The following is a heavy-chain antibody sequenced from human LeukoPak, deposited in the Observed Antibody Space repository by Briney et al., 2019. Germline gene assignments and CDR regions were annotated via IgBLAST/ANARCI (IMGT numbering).Heavy chain of an antibody. V-gene: IGHV3-7*01. CDR2: IKQDGSEK. CDR1: GFTFSSYW. D-gene: IGHD4-11*01. J-gene: IGHJ4*02. CDR3: AREALRVTPYYFDY. Sequence: GGSLRLSCAASGFTFSSYWMSWVRQAPGKGLEWGANIKQDGSEKYYVDSVKGRFTISRDNAKNSLYLQMNRLRTEDTAVYYCAREALRVTPYYFDYWGQGTLVTVSS.